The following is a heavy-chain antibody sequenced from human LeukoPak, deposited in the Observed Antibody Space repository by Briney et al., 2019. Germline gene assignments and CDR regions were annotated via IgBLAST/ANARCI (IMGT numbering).Heavy chain of an antibody. J-gene: IGHJ5*02. CDR3: ARDPLAVAGISPNWFDP. V-gene: IGHV4-4*07. CDR1: GGSISSYY. D-gene: IGHD6-19*01. CDR2: IYTSWST. Sequence: PSEPLSLTCTVSGGSISSYYWSWIRQPAGKGLEWIGRIYTSWSTNYNPSLKSRVTMSVDTSKNQFSLKLSSVTGADTAVYYCARDPLAVAGISPNWFDPWGQGTLVTVSS.